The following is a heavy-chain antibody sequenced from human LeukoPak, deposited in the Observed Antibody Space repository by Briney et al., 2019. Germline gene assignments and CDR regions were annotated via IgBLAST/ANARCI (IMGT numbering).Heavy chain of an antibody. CDR1: GGSFSVYY. V-gene: IGHV4-34*01. D-gene: IGHD2-2*02. J-gene: IGHJ4*02. CDR3: ARGVGPAAIIPTY. Sequence: SETLSLTCAVYGGSFSVYYWSWIRQPPGKGLEWIGEINHSGSTNYNPSLKSRVTISVDTSKNQLSLKLSSVTAADTAVYYCARGVGPAAIIPTYWGQGTLVTVSS. CDR2: INHSGST.